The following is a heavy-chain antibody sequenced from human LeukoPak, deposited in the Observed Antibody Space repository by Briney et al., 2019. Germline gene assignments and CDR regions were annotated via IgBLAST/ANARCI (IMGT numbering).Heavy chain of an antibody. CDR3: AREAITIFGLVRTQTTKGPHRFDP. J-gene: IGHJ5*02. CDR1: GYTFTKSY. CDR2: INPGGDNT. D-gene: IGHD3-3*01. Sequence: ASVKVSCKASGYTFTKSYIHWVRQAPGQRLEWMGLINPGGDNTNYAQNFQGRVTMTSDTSARTVYMELSSLTSEDTAVYYCAREAITIFGLVRTQTTKGPHRFDPWGQGTLVTVSS. V-gene: IGHV1-46*01.